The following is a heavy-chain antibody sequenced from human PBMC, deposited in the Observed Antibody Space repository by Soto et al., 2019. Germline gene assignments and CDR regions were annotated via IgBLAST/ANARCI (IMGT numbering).Heavy chain of an antibody. CDR3: AKDFYIWGSYRRYLDY. D-gene: IGHD3-16*02. Sequence: EVQLVESGGGLVQPGTSLRLSCAASGFTFDDYAMHWVRQAPGRGLEWVSGVSWNSGRVGFADSVKGRFTISRDNAKNALYLQMNSLRPEDTALYYCAKDFYIWGSYRRYLDYWGRGTLVTVSS. J-gene: IGHJ4*02. CDR1: GFTFDDYA. CDR2: VSWNSGRV. V-gene: IGHV3-9*01.